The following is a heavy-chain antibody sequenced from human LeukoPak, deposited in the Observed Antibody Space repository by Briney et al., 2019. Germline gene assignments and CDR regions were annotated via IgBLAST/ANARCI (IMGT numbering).Heavy chain of an antibody. J-gene: IGHJ5*02. CDR2: INHSGST. CDR1: GGSFSGYY. Sequence: SETLSLTCAVYGGSFSGYYWSWIRQPPGKGLEWIGEINHSGSTNYNPSLKSRVTISVDTSKNQFSLKLSSVTAPDTAVYYCARAGLGRPWFDPWGQGTLVTVSS. V-gene: IGHV4-34*01. D-gene: IGHD6-6*01. CDR3: ARAGLGRPWFDP.